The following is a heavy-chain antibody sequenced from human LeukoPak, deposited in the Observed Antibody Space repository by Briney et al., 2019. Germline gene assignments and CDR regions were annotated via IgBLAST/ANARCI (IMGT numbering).Heavy chain of an antibody. CDR1: GYTFTDYT. CDR2: INGGSGNT. J-gene: IGHJ4*02. Sequence: ASVKVSCKASGYTFTDYTMHWLRQAPGQRPDWMGWINGGSGNTKYSPEFQGRVTITRDTSASTAYMELSSLRSEDTAVYYCANPRYDSSGYYYVDWGQGTLVTASS. V-gene: IGHV1-3*01. CDR3: ANPRYDSSGYYYVD. D-gene: IGHD3-22*01.